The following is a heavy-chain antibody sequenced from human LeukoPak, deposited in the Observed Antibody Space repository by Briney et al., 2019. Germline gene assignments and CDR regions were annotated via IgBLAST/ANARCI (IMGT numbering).Heavy chain of an antibody. CDR1: GYSLPAKF. Sequence: SVKVSCKASGYSLPAKFMHWVRQAPGQGLEWMGGIIPLFGTPDYAQKFRDRLTITADKSTSTAYMELSSLRSEDTAVYYCASATLRCSGGSCYEMDVWGKGTTVTVSS. CDR3: ASATLRCSGGSCYEMDV. D-gene: IGHD2-15*01. J-gene: IGHJ6*04. V-gene: IGHV1-69*06. CDR2: IIPLFGTP.